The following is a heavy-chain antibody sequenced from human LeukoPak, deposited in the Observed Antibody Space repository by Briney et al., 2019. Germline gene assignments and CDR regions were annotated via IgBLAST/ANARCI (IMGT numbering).Heavy chain of an antibody. CDR1: GFTFSRYA. V-gene: IGHV3-30*04. Sequence: GGSLRLSCAASGFTFSRYAMHWVRQAPGKGLEWVAVISHDGSDKYYADSVKGRFTISRDNSKNTLYLQMNSLRTEDTAVYHCARRRIAAVGDLFDYWGQGTLVTVSS. CDR3: ARRRIAAVGDLFDY. CDR2: ISHDGSDK. J-gene: IGHJ4*02. D-gene: IGHD6-13*01.